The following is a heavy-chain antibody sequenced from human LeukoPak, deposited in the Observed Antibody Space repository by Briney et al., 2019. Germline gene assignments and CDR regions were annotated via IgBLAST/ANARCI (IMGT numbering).Heavy chain of an antibody. D-gene: IGHD3-22*01. Sequence: SETLSLTCTVSGGSISSSSYYWGWIRQPPGKGLEWIGSIYYSGSTYYNPSLKSRVTISVDTSKNQFSLKLSSVTAADTAVYYCARGSMIVVVQFDYWGQGTLVTVSS. CDR2: IYYSGST. J-gene: IGHJ4*02. CDR3: ARGSMIVVVQFDY. V-gene: IGHV4-39*07. CDR1: GGSISSSSYY.